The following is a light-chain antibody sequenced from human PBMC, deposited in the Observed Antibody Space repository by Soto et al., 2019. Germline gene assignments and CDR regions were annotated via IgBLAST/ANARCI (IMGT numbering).Light chain of an antibody. V-gene: IGLV2-23*01. Sequence: QSVLTQPASVSGSPGQSITMSCTGTTSDVGSYSLLSWYQQHPGKAPKLMIYEDSKRPSGVSNRFSGYKSGNTASLTISGLQAEDEADYYCYSYAGSSIYVFGTGTKLTVL. CDR2: EDS. CDR1: TSDVGSYSL. CDR3: YSYAGSSIYV. J-gene: IGLJ1*01.